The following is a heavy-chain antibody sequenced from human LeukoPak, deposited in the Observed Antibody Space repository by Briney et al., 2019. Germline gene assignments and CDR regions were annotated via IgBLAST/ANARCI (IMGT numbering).Heavy chain of an antibody. CDR2: ISSSSSYI. V-gene: IGHV3-21*06. CDR1: GFTFSDYS. CDR3: ARGGRSTYFDWSPDY. J-gene: IGHJ4*02. D-gene: IGHD3-9*01. Sequence: PGRSLRLSCAASGFTFSDYSMNWVRQAPGKGLEWVSSISSSSSYIYYADSVKGRFTIPRDNARNSLYLQMNSLRAEDTAVYYCARGGRSTYFDWSPDYWGQGTLVTVSS.